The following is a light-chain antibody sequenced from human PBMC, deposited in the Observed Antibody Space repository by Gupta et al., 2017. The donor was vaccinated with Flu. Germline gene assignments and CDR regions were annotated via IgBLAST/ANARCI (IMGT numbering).Light chain of an antibody. Sequence: QSVLTQPPSVSGAPGQRVTISCTGSSSNIGAGYDVHWYQQLPGTAPKLLIYGNSNRPSGVPDRFSGSKSGTSASLAITGLQAEDEAEYYCQSFDSSLSGRGVFGGGTKL. CDR2: GNS. J-gene: IGLJ3*02. V-gene: IGLV1-40*01. CDR3: QSFDSSLSGRGV. CDR1: SSNIGAGYD.